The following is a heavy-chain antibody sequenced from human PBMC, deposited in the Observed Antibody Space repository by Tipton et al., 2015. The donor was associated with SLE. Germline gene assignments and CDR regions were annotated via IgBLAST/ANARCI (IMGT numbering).Heavy chain of an antibody. CDR2: IYYSGGT. Sequence: TLSLTCTVSGGSISSYYWSWIRQPPGKGLEWIGYIYYSGGTNYNPSLKSRVTISVDTSKNQFSLKLRPVTAADTAVYYRARVRGRGYFQHWGQGTLVTVSS. D-gene: IGHD3-10*01. V-gene: IGHV4-59*07. CDR3: ARVRGRGYFQH. J-gene: IGHJ1*01. CDR1: GGSISSYY.